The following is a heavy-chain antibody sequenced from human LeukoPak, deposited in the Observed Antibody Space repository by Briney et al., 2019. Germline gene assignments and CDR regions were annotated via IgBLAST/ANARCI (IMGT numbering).Heavy chain of an antibody. D-gene: IGHD3-22*01. Sequence: SETLSLTCTVSGGSVSSGSYYWSWIRQPPGKGLEWIGYIYYSGSTNYNPSLKSRVTISVDTSKNQFSLKLSSVTAADTAVYYCARANYYDSSGYSLHFDYWGQGTLVTVSS. CDR1: GGSVSSGSYY. J-gene: IGHJ4*02. V-gene: IGHV4-61*01. CDR2: IYYSGST. CDR3: ARANYYDSSGYSLHFDY.